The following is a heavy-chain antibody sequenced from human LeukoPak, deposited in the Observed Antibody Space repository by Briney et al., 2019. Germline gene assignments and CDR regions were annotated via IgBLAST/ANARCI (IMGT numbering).Heavy chain of an antibody. Sequence: GASVKVSCKASGGTFSSYAISWVRQAPGQGLEWMGRIIPIFGTANYAQKFQGRVTITTDESTSTAYMELSSLRSEDTAVYYCARDYYDSSGYYPYYFDYWGQGTLVTVSS. CDR1: GGTFSSYA. J-gene: IGHJ4*02. D-gene: IGHD3-22*01. CDR2: IIPIFGTA. CDR3: ARDYYDSSGYYPYYFDY. V-gene: IGHV1-69*05.